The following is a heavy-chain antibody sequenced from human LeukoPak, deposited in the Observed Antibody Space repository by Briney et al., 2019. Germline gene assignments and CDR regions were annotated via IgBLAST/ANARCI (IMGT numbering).Heavy chain of an antibody. D-gene: IGHD3-10*01. V-gene: IGHV4-39*02. CDR2: INHSEKT. J-gene: IGHJ4*02. CDR3: ARDRGSSY. CDR1: GDSVSSNNYY. Sequence: SETLSLTCSVSGDSVSSNNYYWGWIRQPPGKGLEWIGSINHSEKTFYNPSLKSRVTISVDTSNNQFSLKLRSVTAADTAVYYCARDRGSSYWGQGTLVTVSS.